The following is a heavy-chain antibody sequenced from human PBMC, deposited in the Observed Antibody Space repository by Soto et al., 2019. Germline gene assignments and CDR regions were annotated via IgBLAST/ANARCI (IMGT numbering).Heavy chain of an antibody. CDR3: ARDEGYYGSGGYYNPYYYYGMDV. CDR2: INPNSGGT. CDR1: GYTFTGYY. J-gene: IGHJ6*02. V-gene: IGHV1-2*04. D-gene: IGHD3-10*01. Sequence: ASVKVSCKASGYTFTGYYMHWVRQAPGQGLEWMGWINPNSGGTNYAQKFQGWVTMTRDTSISTAYMELSRLRSDDTAVYYCARDEGYYGSGGYYNPYYYYGMDVWGQGTTVTVSS.